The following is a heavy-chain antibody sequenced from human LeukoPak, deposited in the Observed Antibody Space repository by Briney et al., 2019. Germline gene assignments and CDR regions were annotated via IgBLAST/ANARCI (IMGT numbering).Heavy chain of an antibody. CDR3: ARARYFDWLYGFDI. CDR2: IYHSGST. D-gene: IGHD3-9*01. Sequence: SETLSLTCTVSGYSISSGYYWGWIRQPPGKGLEWIGSIYHSGSTYYNPSLKSRVTISVDTSKNQFSLKLSSVTAADTAVYYCARARYFDWLYGFDIWGQGTMVTVSS. CDR1: GYSISSGYY. V-gene: IGHV4-38-2*02. J-gene: IGHJ3*02.